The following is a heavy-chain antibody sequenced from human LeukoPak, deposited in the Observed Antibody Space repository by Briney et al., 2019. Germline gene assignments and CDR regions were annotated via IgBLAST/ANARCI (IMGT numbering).Heavy chain of an antibody. CDR3: ARDLAKVVPAAKGVFDP. CDR2: ISWNSGSI. J-gene: IGHJ5*02. D-gene: IGHD2-2*01. V-gene: IGHV3-9*01. CDR1: GFTFDDYA. Sequence: GGSLRLSCAASGFTFDDYAMHWVRQAPGKGLEWVSGISWNSGSIGYADSVKGRFTISRDNAKNSLYLQMNSLRAEDTAVYYCARDLAKVVPAAKGVFDPWGQGTLVTVSS.